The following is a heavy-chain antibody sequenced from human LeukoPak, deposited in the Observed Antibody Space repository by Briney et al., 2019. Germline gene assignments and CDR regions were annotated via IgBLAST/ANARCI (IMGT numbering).Heavy chain of an antibody. Sequence: GGPLRLSCAASGFTFSSYDMHWVRQATGKGLEWVSDIGTAGDTYYPGSVKGRFTISRENAKNSLYLQMNSLRAGDTAVYYCARKGGYCSSTSCSPDAFDIWGQGTMVTVSS. CDR3: ARKGGYCSSTSCSPDAFDI. V-gene: IGHV3-13*04. CDR1: GFTFSSYD. D-gene: IGHD2-2*01. CDR2: IGTAGDT. J-gene: IGHJ3*02.